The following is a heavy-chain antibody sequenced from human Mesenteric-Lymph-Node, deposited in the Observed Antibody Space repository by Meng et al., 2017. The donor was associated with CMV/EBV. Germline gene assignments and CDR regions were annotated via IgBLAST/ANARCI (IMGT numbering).Heavy chain of an antibody. CDR2: MNPNCGNT. J-gene: IGHJ4*02. CDR1: GYTFTSYD. CDR3: ARSMVRGAPAY. V-gene: IGHV1-8*01. Sequence: SCKASGYTFTSYDINWVRQATGQGLEWMGWMNPNCGNTGYAQKFQGRVTMTRNTSISTAYMELSSLRSEDTAVYYCARSMVRGAPAYWGQGTLVTVSS. D-gene: IGHD3-10*01.